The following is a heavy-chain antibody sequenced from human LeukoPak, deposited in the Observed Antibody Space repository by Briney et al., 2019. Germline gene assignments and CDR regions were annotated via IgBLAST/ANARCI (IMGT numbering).Heavy chain of an antibody. Sequence: SETLSLTCTVSGGSISSYYWSWIRQPAGKGLEWIGRIYTSGSTNYNPSLKSRVTISVDTSKNQFSLKLSSVTAADTAVYYCARIDYGGNEAAFDYWGQGTLVTVSS. D-gene: IGHD4-23*01. J-gene: IGHJ4*02. CDR3: ARIDYGGNEAAFDY. CDR1: GGSISSYY. CDR2: IYTSGST. V-gene: IGHV4-4*07.